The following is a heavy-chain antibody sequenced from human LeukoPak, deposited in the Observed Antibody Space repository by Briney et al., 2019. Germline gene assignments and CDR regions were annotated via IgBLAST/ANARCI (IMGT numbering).Heavy chain of an antibody. CDR1: GGSISSSSYY. J-gene: IGHJ4*02. Sequence: SETLSLTCTVSGGSISSSSYYWSWIRQPPGKGLEWIGYIYYSGSTNYNPSLKSRVTISVDTSKNQFSLKLSSVTAADTAVYYCASSGSFRQQLVKWGQGTLVTVSS. V-gene: IGHV4-61*01. CDR3: ASSGSFRQQLVK. CDR2: IYYSGST. D-gene: IGHD6-13*01.